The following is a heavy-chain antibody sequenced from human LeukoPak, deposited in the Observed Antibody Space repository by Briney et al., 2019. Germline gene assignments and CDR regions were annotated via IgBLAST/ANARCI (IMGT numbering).Heavy chain of an antibody. J-gene: IGHJ6*03. CDR2: MNPNSGNT. CDR3: ARYSYYYYYMDV. D-gene: IGHD2-15*01. V-gene: IGHV1-8*03. CDR1: GYTFTSYY. Sequence: ASVKVSCKASGYTFTSYYMHWVRQAPGQGLEWMGWMNPNSGNTGYAQKFQGRVTTTRNTSISTAYMELSSLRSEDTAVYYCARYSYYYYYMDVWGKGTTVTVSS.